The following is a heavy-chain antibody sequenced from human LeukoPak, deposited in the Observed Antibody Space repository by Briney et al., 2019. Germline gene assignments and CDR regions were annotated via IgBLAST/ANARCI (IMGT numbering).Heavy chain of an antibody. J-gene: IGHJ4*02. V-gene: IGHV1-46*01. CDR3: ARAKVGAPFGGGFDY. D-gene: IGHD1-26*01. CDR2: INPSGGST. Sequence: ASVKVSCKSSGYTFTSYYLYWVRQAPGQGLEWMGIINPSGGSTSSAQKFQGRVTMTRDTSTSAVYMELSSLRSEDTAIYYCARAKVGAPFGGGFDYWGQGTLVTVSS. CDR1: GYTFTSYY.